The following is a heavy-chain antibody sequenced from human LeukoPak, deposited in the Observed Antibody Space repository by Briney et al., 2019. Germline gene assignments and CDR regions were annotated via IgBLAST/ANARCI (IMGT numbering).Heavy chain of an antibody. CDR3: AKDLSGGSQYYFDC. CDR2: IWYDGSNK. Sequence: GGSLRLSCAASGFTFGSYGMHWVRQAPGKGLEWVAVIWYDGSNKYYADSVKGRFTISRDNSKNTLYLQMNSLRAEDTAVYYCAKDLSGGSQYYFDCWGQGSLVTVSS. J-gene: IGHJ4*02. CDR1: GFTFGSYG. D-gene: IGHD2-15*01. V-gene: IGHV3-33*06.